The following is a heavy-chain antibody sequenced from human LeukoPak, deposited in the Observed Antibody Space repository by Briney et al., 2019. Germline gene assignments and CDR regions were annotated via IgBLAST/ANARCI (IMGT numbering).Heavy chain of an antibody. CDR2: INPNGGST. V-gene: IGHV1-46*01. Sequence: SVKVSCKASAYTFTRHYIHRVRQAPAQGLEWMGIINPNGGSTSYPQKFQGRVTKNKDTSTSTASMELRSLRSDATAVYYCARAQVLRYVDWLLSDPSYYYYYYMDVWGKGTTVTVSS. D-gene: IGHD3-9*01. CDR3: ARAQVLRYVDWLLSDPSYYYYYYMDV. CDR1: AYTFTRHY. J-gene: IGHJ6*03.